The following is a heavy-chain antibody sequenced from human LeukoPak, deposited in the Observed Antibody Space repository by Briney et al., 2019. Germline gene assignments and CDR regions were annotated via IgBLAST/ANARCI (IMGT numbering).Heavy chain of an antibody. J-gene: IGHJ6*03. V-gene: IGHV4-59*09. CDR2: IYYTGST. D-gene: IGHD3-10*01. CDR3: ARGNHYYGSGSYFHYYYMDV. Sequence: IYYTGSTTYNPSLKSRVTMSADTSKNQFSLNLNSVTAADTAVYYCARGNHYYGSGSYFHYYYMDVWGKGTTVTVSS.